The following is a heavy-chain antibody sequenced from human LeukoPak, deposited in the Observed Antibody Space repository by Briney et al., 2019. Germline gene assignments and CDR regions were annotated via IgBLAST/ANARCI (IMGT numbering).Heavy chain of an antibody. CDR3: ARVAIFGVVINAMDV. J-gene: IGHJ6*02. V-gene: IGHV4-34*01. D-gene: IGHD3-3*01. CDR2: INHGGST. Sequence: SETLSLTCATSDGSFTGYFWNWVRQAPGKGLEWIGDINHGGSTNYNPSLRSRVTMSVDTSKNQFSLKLSSVTAADSAVYYCARVAIFGVVINAMDVWGQGITVTVSS. CDR1: DGSFTGYF.